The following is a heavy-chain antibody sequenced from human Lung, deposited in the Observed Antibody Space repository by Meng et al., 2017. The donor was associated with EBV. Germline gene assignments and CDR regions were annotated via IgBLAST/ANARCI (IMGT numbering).Heavy chain of an antibody. CDR2: INAGNGNT. Sequence: VQGVQSGAEVKKPVASEKVYCKASGYTFPNYAMHWVRQAPGQRLEWMGWINAGNGNTKYSQKFQGRVTITRDTSASTAYMELSSLRSEDTAVYYCARDQGAWFGEAPRFDYWGQGTLVTVSS. CDR1: GYTFPNYA. CDR3: ARDQGAWFGEAPRFDY. V-gene: IGHV1-3*01. D-gene: IGHD3-10*01. J-gene: IGHJ4*02.